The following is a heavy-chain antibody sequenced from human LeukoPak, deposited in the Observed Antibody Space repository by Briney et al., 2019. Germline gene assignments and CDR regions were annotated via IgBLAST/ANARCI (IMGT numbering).Heavy chain of an antibody. CDR1: GGSILTTNW. CDR2: VHLSGAS. Sequence: SETLSLTCAVSGGSILTTNWWSWVRPPPGKGLEWIGEVHLSGASNYNPSLKSRVNMSIDKSKNQLSLELTSVTAADTAIYYCTRESGAFSPFGFWGQGTLVTVSS. J-gene: IGHJ4*02. D-gene: IGHD1-26*01. V-gene: IGHV4-4*02. CDR3: TRESGAFSPFGF.